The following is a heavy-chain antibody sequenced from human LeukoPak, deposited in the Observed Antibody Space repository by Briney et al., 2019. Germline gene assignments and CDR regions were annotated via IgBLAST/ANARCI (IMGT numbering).Heavy chain of an antibody. D-gene: IGHD6-13*01. V-gene: IGHV3-23*01. CDR1: RFTFSSYS. CDR3: ARAAYSSTWYSRYFDL. J-gene: IGHJ2*01. CDR2: ISGSGGST. Sequence: PGGSLRLSCAASRFTFSSYSMNWVRQAPGKGLEWVSAISGSGGSTYYADSVKGRFTISRDNSKNTLYLQMNSLRAGDTAVYYCARAAYSSTWYSRYFDLWGRGTLVTVSS.